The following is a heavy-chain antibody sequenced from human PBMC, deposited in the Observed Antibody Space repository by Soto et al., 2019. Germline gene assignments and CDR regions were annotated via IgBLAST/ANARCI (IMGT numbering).Heavy chain of an antibody. CDR1: GGSISRGDYY. CDR3: ARGLYCSGGSCYGLLDY. V-gene: IGHV4-30-4*01. D-gene: IGHD2-15*01. Sequence: TLSLTCTVSGGSISRGDYYWSWIRQPPGKGLEWIGYIYYSGSTNYNPSLKSRVTISVDTSKNQFSLKLSSVTAADTAVYYCARGLYCSGGSCYGLLDYWGQGTLVTVSS. CDR2: IYYSGST. J-gene: IGHJ4*02.